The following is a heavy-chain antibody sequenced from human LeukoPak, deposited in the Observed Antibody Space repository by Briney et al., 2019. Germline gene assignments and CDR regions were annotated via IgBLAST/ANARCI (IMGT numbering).Heavy chain of an antibody. CDR1: GLTLSNYP. CDR2: ITYDGAFEGAKT. V-gene: IGHV3-30*01. D-gene: IGHD3-22*01. CDR3: GSSADSCSSGWCSDH. Sequence: GGSRRPSCEASGLTLSNYPMHWGGQAPGKGRGWLTLITYDGAFEGAKTSYPYCVKDRFTRSRDTSKYTRFLQLNSLRPQATAGYRCGSSADSCSSGWCSDHWGQGALVTVPS. J-gene: IGHJ4*02.